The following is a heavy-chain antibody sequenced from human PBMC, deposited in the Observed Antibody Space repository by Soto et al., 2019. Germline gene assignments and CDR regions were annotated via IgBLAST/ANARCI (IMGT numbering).Heavy chain of an antibody. Sequence: PSETLSLTCTVSGGSISSSSYYWGWIRQPPGKGLEWIGSIYYSGSTYYNPSLKSRVTISVDTSKNQFSLKVSSVTAADTAVYYCARGPRRITIFGVVDGMDVWGQGTTVTVSS. J-gene: IGHJ6*02. V-gene: IGHV4-39*07. D-gene: IGHD3-3*01. CDR2: IYYSGST. CDR3: ARGPRRITIFGVVDGMDV. CDR1: GGSISSSSYY.